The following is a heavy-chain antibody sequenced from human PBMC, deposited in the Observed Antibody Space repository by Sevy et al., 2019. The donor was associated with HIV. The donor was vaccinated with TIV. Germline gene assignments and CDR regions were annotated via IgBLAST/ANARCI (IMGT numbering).Heavy chain of an antibody. CDR3: ARASASGSYVEWFDP. Sequence: SETLSLTCTVSGGSISSYYWSWIRQPPGKGLEWIGYIYYSGSTNSNPSLKSRVTLSVDTSKNQFSLKLSSVTAADTAVYYCARASASGSYVEWFDPWGQGTLVTVSS. V-gene: IGHV4-59*01. J-gene: IGHJ5*02. D-gene: IGHD1-26*01. CDR2: IYYSGST. CDR1: GGSISSYY.